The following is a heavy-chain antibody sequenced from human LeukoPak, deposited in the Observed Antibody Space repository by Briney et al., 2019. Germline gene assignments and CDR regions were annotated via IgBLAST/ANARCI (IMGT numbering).Heavy chain of an antibody. CDR3: ARASSKQLAGYLPDGFDI. CDR2: ISGGGDST. Sequence: GGSLRLSCASSGFTFSSYAMSWVRQAPGKGLEWVSGISGGGDSTYYADSVKGRFTISRDNSKNTLYLQMNSLRAEDAAVYYCARASSKQLAGYLPDGFDIWGQGTMVTVSS. CDR1: GFTFSSYA. J-gene: IGHJ3*02. D-gene: IGHD3-9*01. V-gene: IGHV3-23*01.